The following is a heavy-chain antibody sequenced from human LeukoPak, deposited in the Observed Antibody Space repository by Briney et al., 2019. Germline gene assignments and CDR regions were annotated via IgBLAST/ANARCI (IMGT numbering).Heavy chain of an antibody. Sequence: ETLSLTCTVSGGSISSYYWSWIRQPPGKGLEWIGEINHSGSTNYNPSLKSRVTISVDTSKNQFSLKLSSVTAADTAVYYCARGRAYYGSGSPFDYRGQGTLVTVSS. V-gene: IGHV4-34*01. CDR3: ARGRAYYGSGSPFDY. CDR1: GGSISSYY. CDR2: INHSGST. J-gene: IGHJ4*02. D-gene: IGHD3-10*01.